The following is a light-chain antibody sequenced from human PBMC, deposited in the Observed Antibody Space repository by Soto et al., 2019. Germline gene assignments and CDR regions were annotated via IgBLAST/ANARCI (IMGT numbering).Light chain of an antibody. CDR3: QQYSTTPYT. CDR2: ASV. V-gene: IGKV3-20*01. CDR1: QSSGSNF. Sequence: ELVLTQSPGSLSLSPGERATLSCKTSQSSGSNFVAWYQQKPGQAPRLLIYASVTRATGIPDRFSGSASGTDFTLTISSLQAEDVAVYFCQQYSTTPYTFGPGTKVDIK. J-gene: IGKJ3*01.